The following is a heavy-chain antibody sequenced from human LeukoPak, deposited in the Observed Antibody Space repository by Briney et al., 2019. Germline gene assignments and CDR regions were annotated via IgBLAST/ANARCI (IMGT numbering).Heavy chain of an antibody. CDR2: IYHSGST. CDR1: GYSISSGNY. V-gene: IGHV4-38-2*02. D-gene: IGHD6-19*01. J-gene: IGHJ4*02. CDR3: ARVVAVAGRDY. Sequence: SETLPLTCTVSGYSISSGNYWDWIRQPPGKGLEWIGSIYHSGSTYYNPSLKSRVTISVDTSKNQFSLKLSSVTAADTAVYYCARVVAVAGRDYWGQGTLVTVSS.